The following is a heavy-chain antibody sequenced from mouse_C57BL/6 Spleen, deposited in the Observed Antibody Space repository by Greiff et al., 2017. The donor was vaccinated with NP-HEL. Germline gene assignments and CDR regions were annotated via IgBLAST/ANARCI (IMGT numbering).Heavy chain of an antibody. J-gene: IGHJ3*01. D-gene: IGHD1-1*01. CDR2: IDPETGGT. CDR1: GYTFTDYE. CDR3: TRGGYYYGSGAY. Sequence: VQLQQSGAELVRPGASVTLSCKASGYTFTDYEMHWVKQTPVHGLEWIGAIDPETGGTAYNQKFKGKAILTADKSSSTAYMELRSLTSEDSAVYYCTRGGYYYGSGAYWGQGTLVTVSA. V-gene: IGHV1-15*01.